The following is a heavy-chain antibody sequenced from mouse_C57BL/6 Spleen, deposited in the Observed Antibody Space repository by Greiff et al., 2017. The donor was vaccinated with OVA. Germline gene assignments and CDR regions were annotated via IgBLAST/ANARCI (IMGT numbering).Heavy chain of an antibody. CDR3: ARASYYYGSSYRYAMDY. CDR2: IYPRSGNT. D-gene: IGHD1-1*01. Sequence: VQLQQSGAELARPGASVKLSCKASGYTFTSYGISWVKQRTGQGLEWIGEIYPRSGNTYYNEKFKGKATLTADKSSSTAYMELRSLTSEDSAVYYCARASYYYGSSYRYAMDYWGQGTSVTVSS. V-gene: IGHV1-81*01. J-gene: IGHJ4*01. CDR1: GYTFTSYG.